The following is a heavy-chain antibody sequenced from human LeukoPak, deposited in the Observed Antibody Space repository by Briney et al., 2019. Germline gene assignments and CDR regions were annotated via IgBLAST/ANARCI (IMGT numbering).Heavy chain of an antibody. D-gene: IGHD3-22*01. CDR2: ISGDGGST. CDR1: GFTFDDYA. J-gene: IGHJ4*02. V-gene: IGHV3-43*02. Sequence: GGSLRLSCAASGFTFDDYAMHWVRQAPGKGLEWVSLISGDGGSTYYADSVKGRFTISRDNSKNTLYLQMNSLRAEDTAVYYCAKDRSYYDSSGYLDYWGQGTLVTVSS. CDR3: AKDRSYYDSSGYLDY.